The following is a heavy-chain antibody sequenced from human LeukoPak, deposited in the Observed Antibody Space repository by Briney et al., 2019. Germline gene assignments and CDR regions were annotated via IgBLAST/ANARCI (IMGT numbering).Heavy chain of an antibody. CDR1: GYTFNSYG. D-gene: IGHD3-10*01. V-gene: IGHV1-18*01. Sequence: ASVRVSCKASGYTFNSYGISWMRQAPGQGLEWMGWISAYNGNTNYAQKLQGRVTMTTDTSASTAYMELRGLRSDDTAVYYCARSLYGSGSYLRYYYMDVWGKGTTGNVSS. CDR3: ARSLYGSGSYLRYYYMDV. CDR2: ISAYNGNT. J-gene: IGHJ6*03.